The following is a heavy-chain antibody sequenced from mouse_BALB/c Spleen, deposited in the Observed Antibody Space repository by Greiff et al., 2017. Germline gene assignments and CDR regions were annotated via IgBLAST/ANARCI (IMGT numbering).Heavy chain of an antibody. CDR2: ISSGSSTI. Sequence: EVQGVESGGGLVQPGGSRKLSCAASGFTFSSFGMHWVRQAPEKGLEWVAYISSGSSTIYYADTVKGRFTISRDNPKNTLFLQMTSLRSEDTAMYYCARETGDYWGQGTTLTVSS. CDR3: ARETGDY. CDR1: GFTFSSFG. J-gene: IGHJ2*01. V-gene: IGHV5-17*02. D-gene: IGHD4-1*01.